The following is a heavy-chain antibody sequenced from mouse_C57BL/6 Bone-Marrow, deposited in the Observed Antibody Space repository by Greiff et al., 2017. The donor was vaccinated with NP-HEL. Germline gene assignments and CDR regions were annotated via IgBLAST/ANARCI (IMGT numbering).Heavy chain of an antibody. D-gene: IGHD2-5*01. CDR1: GFTFSSYG. CDR3: ARGDYSNFAY. J-gene: IGHJ3*01. V-gene: IGHV5-6*02. Sequence: DVKLVESGGDLVKPGGSLKLSCAASGFTFSSYGMSWVRQTPDKRLEWVATISSGGSYTYYPDSVKGRFTISRDNAKNTLYLQMSSLKSEDTAMDYCARGDYSNFAYWGQGTLVTVSA. CDR2: ISSGGSYT.